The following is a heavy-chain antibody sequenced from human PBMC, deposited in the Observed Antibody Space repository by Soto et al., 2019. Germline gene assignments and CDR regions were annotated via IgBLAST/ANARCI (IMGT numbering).Heavy chain of an antibody. CDR2: IDHSGRT. D-gene: IGHD2-15*01. Sequence: QVQLQQWGAGLLKPSETLSLTCAVYGGSFSDFYYSWIHQPPGKGLEWIGEIDHSGRTKYNPSLKSRVTISIDTSKNQFSLKLNSVTAADTAIYYCVTYDCVSGNCYFDPWGQGTLVTVSS. J-gene: IGHJ5*02. V-gene: IGHV4-34*01. CDR1: GGSFSDFY. CDR3: VTYDCVSGNCYFDP.